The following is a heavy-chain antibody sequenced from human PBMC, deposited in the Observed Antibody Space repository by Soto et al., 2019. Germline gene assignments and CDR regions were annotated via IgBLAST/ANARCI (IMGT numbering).Heavy chain of an antibody. V-gene: IGHV4-30-4*01. CDR2: IYYTGTT. J-gene: IGHJ4*02. CDR3: ARGKSGWYISFDY. D-gene: IGHD6-19*01. Sequence: SETLSLTCTVSGGSISSGDYYWSWIRQPPGKALEWIGYIYYTGTTYYNPSLKSRLTILVDMSRNQFSLKLSSVTAADTAVYYCARGKSGWYISFDYWGQGTLVTVSS. CDR1: GGSISSGDYY.